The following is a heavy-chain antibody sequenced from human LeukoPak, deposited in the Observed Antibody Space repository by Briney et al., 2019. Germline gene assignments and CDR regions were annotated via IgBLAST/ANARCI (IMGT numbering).Heavy chain of an antibody. CDR3: ARDLSYSNHGDDY. CDR1: GYSISSGYY. V-gene: IGHV4-38-2*02. Sequence: SETLSLTCTVSGYSISSGYYWGWIRQPPGKGLEWIGSIYHSGSTYYNPSIKSRVTISVDTSKNQFSLKLSSVTAADTAVYYCARDLSYSNHGDDYWGQGTLVTVSS. CDR2: IYHSGST. D-gene: IGHD4-11*01. J-gene: IGHJ4*02.